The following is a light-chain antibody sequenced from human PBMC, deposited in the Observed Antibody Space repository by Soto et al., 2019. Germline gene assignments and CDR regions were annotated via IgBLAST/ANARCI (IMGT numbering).Light chain of an antibody. CDR3: QQYGSSPYVKYT. V-gene: IGKV3-20*01. CDR2: GAS. J-gene: IGKJ2*01. Sequence: EIVLTQSPGTLSLSPGERATLSCRASQSVSSNYLAWYQQKPGQAPRLLIYGASSRATGIPDRFSGSGSGTDFTLTISRLETEDFAVYYCQQYGSSPYVKYTFGQGTKLEIK. CDR1: QSVSSNY.